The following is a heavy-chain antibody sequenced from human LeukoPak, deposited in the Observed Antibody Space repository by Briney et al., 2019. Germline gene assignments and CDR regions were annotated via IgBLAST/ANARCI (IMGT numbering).Heavy chain of an antibody. J-gene: IGHJ5*02. V-gene: IGHV4-30-4*01. Sequence: SETLSLTCSVSGGSISSGDYYWSWIRQPPGKGLEWIGFIYYSGSTYYNPSLKSRVTISLDTSRNQFSLKLSSVTAADTAVYYCARQYCSTSSCYRTEFDPWGQGTLVTVSS. D-gene: IGHD2-2*01. CDR3: ARQYCSTSSCYRTEFDP. CDR2: IYYSGST. CDR1: GGSISSGDYY.